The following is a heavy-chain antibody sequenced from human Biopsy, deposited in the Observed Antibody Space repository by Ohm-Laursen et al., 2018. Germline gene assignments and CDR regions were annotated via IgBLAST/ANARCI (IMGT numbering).Heavy chain of an antibody. J-gene: IGHJ4*02. CDR3: ARLLRPDY. Sequence: SIRLSCAASGFTFRSYWMSWVRQAPGKGLEWVANIKQDGSDIYYVDSVKGRFTISRDNAKNSLYLQMDSLRAEDTAVYYCARLLRPDYWGQGTLVTVSS. CDR2: IKQDGSDI. CDR1: GFTFRSYW. V-gene: IGHV3-7*01. D-gene: IGHD2-15*01.